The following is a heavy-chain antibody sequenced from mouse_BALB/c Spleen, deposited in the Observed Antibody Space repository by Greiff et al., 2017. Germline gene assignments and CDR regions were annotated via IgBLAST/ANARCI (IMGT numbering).Heavy chain of an antibody. CDR2: IYPGDGDT. D-gene: IGHD1-3*01. J-gene: IGHJ1*01. V-gene: IGHV1-87*01. Sequence: VQRVESGAELARPGASVKLSCKASGYTFTSYWMQWVKQRPGQGLEWIGAIYPGDGDTRYTQKFKGKATLTADKSSSTAYMQLSSLASEDSAVYYCARYRYFDVWGAGTTVTVSS. CDR1: GYTFTSYW. CDR3: ARYRYFDV.